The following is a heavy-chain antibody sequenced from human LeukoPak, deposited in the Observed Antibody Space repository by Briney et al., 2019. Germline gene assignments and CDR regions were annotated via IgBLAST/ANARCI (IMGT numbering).Heavy chain of an antibody. D-gene: IGHD3-10*01. V-gene: IGHV4-34*11. CDR1: GGSFSGYY. J-gene: IGHJ4*02. Sequence: PSETLSLTCAAYGGSFSGYYWSWIRQPPGKELEWIGYVLNSGSTNYNPSLRSRVTISVDTSKNEFSLKLTSLTAADTAVYYCARATAFYFIDNWGQGTLVTVSS. CDR2: VLNSGST. CDR3: ARATAFYFIDN.